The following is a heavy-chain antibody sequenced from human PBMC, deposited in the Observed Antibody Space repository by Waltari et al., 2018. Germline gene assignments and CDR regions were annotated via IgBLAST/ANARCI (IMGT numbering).Heavy chain of an antibody. CDR3: AHRRATVVTKVYNWFDP. CDR2: IYWSDDK. CDR1: GFSLSPSGVG. D-gene: IGHD4-17*01. J-gene: IGHJ5*02. V-gene: IGHV2-5*01. Sequence: QITLKESGPTLVTPTQTLTLTCTFSGFSLSPSGVGVGWTSQPPGKALEWLAVIYWSDDKRYSPSLKSRLTITKDTSKNQVVHTMTNMDTVDTATYYCAHRRATVVTKVYNWFDPWGQGTLVTVSS.